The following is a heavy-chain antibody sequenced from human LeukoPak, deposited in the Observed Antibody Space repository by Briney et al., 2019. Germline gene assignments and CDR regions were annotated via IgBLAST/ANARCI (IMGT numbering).Heavy chain of an antibody. CDR2: ISSSSSYI. V-gene: IGHV3-21*01. Sequence: PGGSLRLSCAASGFTFSSYSMNWVRQAPGKGLEWVSSISSSSSYIYYADSVKGRFTISRDNAKNSLYLQMNSLRAEDTAVYYCARAQYYDSSGYYSQGFDYWGQGTLVTVSS. J-gene: IGHJ4*02. CDR1: GFTFSSYS. D-gene: IGHD3-22*01. CDR3: ARAQYYDSSGYYSQGFDY.